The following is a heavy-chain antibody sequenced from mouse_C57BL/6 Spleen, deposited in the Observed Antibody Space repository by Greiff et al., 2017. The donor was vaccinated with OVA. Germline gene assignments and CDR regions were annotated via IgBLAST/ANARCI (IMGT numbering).Heavy chain of an antibody. CDR2: IYPGDGDT. D-gene: IGHD2-2*01. V-gene: IGHV1-80*01. J-gene: IGHJ2*01. Sequence: QVQLKQSGAELVKPGASVKISCKASGYAFSSYWMNWVKQRPGKGLEWIGQIYPGDGDTNYNGKFKGKATLTADKSSSTAYMQLSSLTSEDSAVYFCAREGSTMVTGGYFDYWGQGTTLTVSS. CDR1: GYAFSSYW. CDR3: AREGSTMVTGGYFDY.